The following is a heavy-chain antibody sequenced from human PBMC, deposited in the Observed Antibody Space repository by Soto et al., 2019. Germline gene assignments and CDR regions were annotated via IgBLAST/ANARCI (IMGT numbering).Heavy chain of an antibody. D-gene: IGHD6-13*01. CDR1: GYTFTSYG. CDR3: AYLKGGSSRYGAYYGMDV. V-gene: IGHV1-18*04. CDR2: ISAYNGNT. Sequence: QVQLVQSGAEVKKPGASVKVSCKASGYTFTSYGISWVRQAPGQGLEWMGWISAYNGNTNYAQKLQGRVTMTKDTPTSTAYMELRSLRSDDTAVYYCAYLKGGSSRYGAYYGMDVWGQGTTVTVSS. J-gene: IGHJ6*02.